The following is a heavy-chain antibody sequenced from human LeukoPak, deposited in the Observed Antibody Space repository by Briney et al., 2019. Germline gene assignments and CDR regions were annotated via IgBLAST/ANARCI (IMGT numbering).Heavy chain of an antibody. CDR1: GFTFSDYY. Sequence: GGSLRLSCAASGFTFSDYYMSWIRQAPGKGLEWVSYISSSSSYTNYADSVKGRFTISRDNSKNTLYLQMNSLRAEDTAVYYCAKGREKWGNYYYYGMDVWGQGTTVTVSS. CDR2: ISSSSSYT. V-gene: IGHV3-11*06. D-gene: IGHD1-26*01. J-gene: IGHJ6*02. CDR3: AKGREKWGNYYYYGMDV.